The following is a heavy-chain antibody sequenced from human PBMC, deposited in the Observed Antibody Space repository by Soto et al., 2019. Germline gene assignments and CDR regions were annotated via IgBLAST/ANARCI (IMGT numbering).Heavy chain of an antibody. J-gene: IGHJ6*02. CDR2: IIPIVGIA. D-gene: IGHD2-2*01. V-gene: IGHV1-69*08. Sequence: QVQLVQSGAEVKKPGSSVKVSCKASGGTFSRYSITWVRQAPGHGLAWIGRIIPIVGIASYAQKFQGRVTITADEPTSTAYMELSSLRSDDTAVYYCAREDRDRETGLVPAAIDGMDVWGQGTTVTVSS. CDR3: AREDRDRETGLVPAAIDGMDV. CDR1: GGTFSRYS.